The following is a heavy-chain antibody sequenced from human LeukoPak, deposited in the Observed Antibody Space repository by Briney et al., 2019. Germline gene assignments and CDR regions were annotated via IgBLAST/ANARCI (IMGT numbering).Heavy chain of an antibody. CDR2: IIPIFGTA. D-gene: IGHD3-22*01. V-gene: IGHV1-69*13. Sequence: ASVKVSCKPPVGTFSSYAISWVRQAPGQGLEWMGGIIPIFGTANNAQKFQGIVTITADESTSTAYMELSSLRSEDTAVYYCARGYYDSSGYLGWFDSWGQGTLVTVSS. CDR3: ARGYYDSSGYLGWFDS. J-gene: IGHJ5*01. CDR1: VGTFSSYA.